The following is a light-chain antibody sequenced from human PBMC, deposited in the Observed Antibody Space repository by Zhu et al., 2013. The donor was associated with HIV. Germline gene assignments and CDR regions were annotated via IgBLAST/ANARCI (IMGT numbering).Light chain of an antibody. V-gene: IGKV2D-29*02. CDR2: EVS. Sequence: DIVMTQTPLSLSVTPGQPASISCKSSQSLLHSAGKTYLYWYLQKPGQSPQLLIYEVSNRFSGVPDRFSGSGSGTDFTLKISRVEAEDFAVYHCQLYGSSPRYTFGQGTKLDIK. CDR3: QLYGSSPRYT. CDR1: QSLLHSAGKTY. J-gene: IGKJ2*01.